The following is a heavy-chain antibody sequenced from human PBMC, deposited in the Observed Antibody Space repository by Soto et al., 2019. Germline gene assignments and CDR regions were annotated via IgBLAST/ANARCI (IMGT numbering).Heavy chain of an antibody. V-gene: IGHV1-69*13. Sequence: SVKVSCKASGGTFSSYAISWVRQAPGQGLEWMGGIIPIFGTANYAQKFQGRVTITADESTSTAYMELSSLRSEDTAVYYCARGAITMVRGVIITHYYYGMDVWGQGTTVTVSS. CDR1: GGTFSSYA. CDR3: ARGAITMVRGVIITHYYYGMDV. CDR2: IIPIFGTA. J-gene: IGHJ6*02. D-gene: IGHD3-10*01.